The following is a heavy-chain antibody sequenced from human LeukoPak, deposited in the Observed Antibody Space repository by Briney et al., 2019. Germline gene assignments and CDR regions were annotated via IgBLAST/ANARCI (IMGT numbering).Heavy chain of an antibody. V-gene: IGHV1-8*03. Sequence: ASVKVSCKASGYTFTSYDINWVRQATGQGLEWMGWMNPNSGNTGYAQKFQGRVTITRNTSISTAYMELGSLRSEDTAVYYCARLTRPYYDFWSGYYIWFDPWGQGTLVTVSS. CDR1: GYTFTSYD. CDR2: MNPNSGNT. J-gene: IGHJ5*02. D-gene: IGHD3-3*01. CDR3: ARLTRPYYDFWSGYYIWFDP.